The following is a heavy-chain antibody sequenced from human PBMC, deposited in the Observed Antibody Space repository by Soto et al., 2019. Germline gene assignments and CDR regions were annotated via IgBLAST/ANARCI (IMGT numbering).Heavy chain of an antibody. J-gene: IGHJ6*02. Sequence: SETLSLTCTVSGGSISSYYWSWIRQPPGKGLKWIGYIYYSGSTNYNPSLKSRVTISVDTSKNPFSLQLSSVTAEDTAVYYCAKRGRYGNFDWLLSKDYYYGMDVWGQGTTVTVSS. CDR3: AKRGRYGNFDWLLSKDYYYGMDV. V-gene: IGHV4-59*01. CDR1: GGSISSYY. CDR2: IYYSGST. D-gene: IGHD3-9*01.